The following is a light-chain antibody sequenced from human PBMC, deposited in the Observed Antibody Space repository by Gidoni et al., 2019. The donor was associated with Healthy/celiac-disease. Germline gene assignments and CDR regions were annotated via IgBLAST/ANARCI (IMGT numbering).Light chain of an antibody. CDR3: QSYDSSLSGV. CDR2: GNS. Sequence: QSVLTQPHSMTGAPGQRVTISCTGSSSNIGAGYDVHWYQQLPGTAPKILIYGNSNRPSGVPALFSGSKSGTSASLAITGLQAEDEADYYCQSYDSSLSGVFGTGTKVTVL. J-gene: IGLJ1*01. CDR1: SSNIGAGYD. V-gene: IGLV1-40*01.